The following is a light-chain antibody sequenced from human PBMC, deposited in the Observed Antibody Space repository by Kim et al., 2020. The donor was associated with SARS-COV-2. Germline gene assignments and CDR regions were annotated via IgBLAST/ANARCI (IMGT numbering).Light chain of an antibody. CDR3: QQYNNWPST. J-gene: IGKJ1*01. Sequence: EIVMTQSPDTLPLSPGERATRSFRASQTVASNLAWYQQKPGQAPRLLIYGASTRAPGIPARFSGSGAGTEFTLSISSLQSEDLAVYYCQQYNNWPSTFGQGTKVDIK. CDR2: GAS. V-gene: IGKV3-15*01. CDR1: QTVASN.